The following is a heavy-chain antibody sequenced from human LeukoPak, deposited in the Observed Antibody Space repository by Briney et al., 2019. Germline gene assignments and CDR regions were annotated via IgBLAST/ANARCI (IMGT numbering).Heavy chain of an antibody. Sequence: GASVKVSCKTSGHTFTCYYLHWVRQAPGQGLEWMGWINPNTGVTMYAQDFQGRVTMTRDTSISTAYMELSRLGHDDTALYYCARDSGGTDAVFPRLDYYFDLWGRGTLVTVSS. CDR2: INPNTGVT. CDR3: ARDSGGTDAVFPRLDYYFDL. CDR1: GHTFTCYY. J-gene: IGHJ2*01. D-gene: IGHD3/OR15-3a*01. V-gene: IGHV1-2*02.